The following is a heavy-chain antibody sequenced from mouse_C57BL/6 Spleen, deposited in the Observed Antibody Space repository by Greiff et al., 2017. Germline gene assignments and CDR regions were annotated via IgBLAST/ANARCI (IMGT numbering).Heavy chain of an antibody. CDR3: ARYTTRDFDY. CDR1: GYTFTSYW. Sequence: QVQLKQPGAELVRPGSSVKLSCKASGYTFTSYWMHWVKQRPIQGLEWIGNIDPSDSETHYNQKFKDKATLTVDKSSSTAYMQLSSLTSEDSAVYYCARYTTRDFDYWGQGTTLTVSS. V-gene: IGHV1-52*01. J-gene: IGHJ2*01. CDR2: IDPSDSET. D-gene: IGHD1-1*01.